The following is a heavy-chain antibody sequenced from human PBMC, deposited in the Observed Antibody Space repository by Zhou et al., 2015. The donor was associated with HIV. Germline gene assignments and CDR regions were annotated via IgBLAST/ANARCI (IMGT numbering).Heavy chain of an antibody. CDR3: VRDLSYATAWPGY. D-gene: IGHD3-16*01. CDR2: ISYDGSDK. CDR1: GFSFNSFG. Sequence: QVQLVESGGGVVHPGTSRRLSCAASGFSFNSFGMHWVRQAPGKGLEWVGSISYDGSDKNYAISVKGRFSFSRDNYANLYLQMTNVKDEDTGIYYCVRDLSYATAWPGYWGQGTLVIVSS. V-gene: IGHV3-33*05. J-gene: IGHJ4*02.